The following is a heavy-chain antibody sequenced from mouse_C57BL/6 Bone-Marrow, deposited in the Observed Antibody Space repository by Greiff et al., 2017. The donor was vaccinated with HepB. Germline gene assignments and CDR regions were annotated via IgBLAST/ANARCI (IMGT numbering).Heavy chain of an antibody. J-gene: IGHJ4*01. CDR2: IDPSDSET. CDR3: AFTTVVAPYAMDY. V-gene: IGHV1-52*01. D-gene: IGHD1-1*01. Sequence: QVHVKQPGAELVRPGSSVKLSCKASGYTFTSYWMHWVKQRPIQGLEWIGNIDPSDSETHYNQKFKDKATLTVDKSSSTAYMQLSSLTSEDSAVYYCAFTTVVAPYAMDYWGQGTSVTVSS. CDR1: GYTFTSYW.